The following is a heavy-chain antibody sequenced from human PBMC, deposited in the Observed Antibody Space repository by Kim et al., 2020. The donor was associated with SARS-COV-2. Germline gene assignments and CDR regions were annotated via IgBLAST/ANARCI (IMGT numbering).Heavy chain of an antibody. CDR1: GFTFSSYG. Sequence: GGSLRLSCAASGFTFSSYGMHWVRQAPGKGLEWVAVISYDGSNKYYADFVKGRFTISRDNSKNTLYLQMNSLRAEDTAVYYCAKDRDVWFGESIYFQHWG. V-gene: IGHV3-30*18. D-gene: IGHD3-10*01. CDR2: ISYDGSNK. CDR3: AKDRDVWFGESIYFQH. J-gene: IGHJ1*01.